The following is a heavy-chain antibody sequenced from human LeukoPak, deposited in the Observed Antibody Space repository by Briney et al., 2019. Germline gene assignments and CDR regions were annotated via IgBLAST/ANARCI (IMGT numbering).Heavy chain of an antibody. V-gene: IGHV3-74*01. J-gene: IGHJ4*02. D-gene: IGHD6-19*01. Sequence: LPAESLRLSCAASGSGFTFNYYWMHWVRQAPGKGLVWVSRINADGSTTSYADSVRGRFTISRLNAKNTLYLQMNSLRAEDTAVYYCATLISGWFLYWGKGTLVTVSS. CDR1: GSGFTFNYYW. CDR2: INADGSTT. CDR3: ATLISGWFLY.